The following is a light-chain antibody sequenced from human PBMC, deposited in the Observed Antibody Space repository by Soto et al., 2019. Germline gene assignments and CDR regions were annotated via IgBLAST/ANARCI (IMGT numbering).Light chain of an antibody. V-gene: IGKV1D-12*01. CDR2: AAS. Sequence: DIQMTQSPSSVSASVGDRVTMTCRASQDSNWLAWYQQKPGKTPKLLIYAASSLQSGVPSRFRGSGSGTDFTLTISSLQPEDFATYYCQQANNFPYTFGQGTKLEI. CDR3: QQANNFPYT. CDR1: QDSNW. J-gene: IGKJ2*01.